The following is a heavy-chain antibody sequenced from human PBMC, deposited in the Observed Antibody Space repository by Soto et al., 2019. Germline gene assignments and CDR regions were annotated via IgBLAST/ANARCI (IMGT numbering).Heavy chain of an antibody. CDR1: GFTFSSYA. Sequence: GSLRLSCAASGFTFSSYAMSWVRQAPGKGLEWVSAISGSGGSTYYADSVKGRFTISRDNSKNTLYLQMNSLRAEDTAVYYCAKCLAARRYYYYGMDVWGQGTTVTVSS. D-gene: IGHD6-6*01. CDR3: AKCLAARRYYYYGMDV. V-gene: IGHV3-23*01. J-gene: IGHJ6*02. CDR2: ISGSGGST.